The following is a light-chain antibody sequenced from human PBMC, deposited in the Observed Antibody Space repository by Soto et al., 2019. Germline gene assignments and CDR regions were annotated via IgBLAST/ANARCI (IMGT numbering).Light chain of an antibody. V-gene: IGLV2-14*01. CDR1: NSDVGGYNY. Sequence: QSVLTQPASVSGSPGQSITISCTGTNSDVGGYNYVSWYQQHPGKAPKLMIYEVSNRPSGVSNRFSGSKSGNTASPTISGLQAEDEADYYCSSYTSSSTLEFGGGTQLTVL. CDR2: EVS. J-gene: IGLJ2*01. CDR3: SSYTSSSTLE.